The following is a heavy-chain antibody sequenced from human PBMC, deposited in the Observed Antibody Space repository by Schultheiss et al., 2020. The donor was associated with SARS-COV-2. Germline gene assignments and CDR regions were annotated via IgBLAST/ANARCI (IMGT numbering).Heavy chain of an antibody. V-gene: IGHV4-59*12. CDR2: INHSGST. J-gene: IGHJ4*02. CDR1: GGSISSYY. Sequence: SETLSLTCTVSGGSISSYYWSWIRQPPGKGLEWIGEINHSGSTNYNPSLKSRVTISVDTSKNQFSLKLSSVTAADTAVYYCAREPYSSGLDYWGQGTLVTVSS. CDR3: AREPYSSGLDY. D-gene: IGHD6-19*01.